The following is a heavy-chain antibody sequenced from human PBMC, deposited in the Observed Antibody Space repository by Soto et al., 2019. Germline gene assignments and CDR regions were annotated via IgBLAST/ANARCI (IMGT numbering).Heavy chain of an antibody. CDR1: GGSFSGYY. J-gene: IGHJ4*02. V-gene: IGHV4-34*01. CDR3: ASLLYGSGRPMDY. Sequence: SETLSLICAVYGGSFSGYYWSWIRQPPGKGLEWIGEINHSGSTNYNPSLKSRVTISVDTSKNQFSLKLSPVTAADTAVYYCASLLYGSGRPMDYWGQGTLVTVSS. CDR2: INHSGST. D-gene: IGHD3-10*01.